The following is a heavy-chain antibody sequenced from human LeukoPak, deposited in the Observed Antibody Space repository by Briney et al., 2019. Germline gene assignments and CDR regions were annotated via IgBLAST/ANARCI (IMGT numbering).Heavy chain of an antibody. CDR2: IKKDGRQK. J-gene: IGHJ4*02. V-gene: IGHV3-7*01. D-gene: IGHD5-18*01. CDR1: GFTFSSYW. CDR3: ARDSGARGYSYGAY. Sequence: GGSLRLSCAASGFTFSSYWMSWVRQAPGKGLEWVANIKKDGRQKYYMNSVKGRFTVSRDNDKNSLYLQMNSLRAEDTAVYYCARDSGARGYSYGAYWGQGTLVTVSS.